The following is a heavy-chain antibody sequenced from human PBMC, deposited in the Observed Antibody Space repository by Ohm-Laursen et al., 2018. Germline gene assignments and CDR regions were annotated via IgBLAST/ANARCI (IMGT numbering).Heavy chain of an antibody. CDR1: GFTFSTYA. Sequence: SLRLSCTASGFTFSTYAMSWVRQAPGKGLEWVSSISSSSSTIYYADSVKGRFTISRDNAKNSLYLQMNSLRAEDTAVYYCARALYYYDSSGYYYERALYYFDYWGQGTLVTVSS. D-gene: IGHD3-22*01. J-gene: IGHJ4*02. V-gene: IGHV3-48*01. CDR3: ARALYYYDSSGYYYERALYYFDY. CDR2: ISSSSSTI.